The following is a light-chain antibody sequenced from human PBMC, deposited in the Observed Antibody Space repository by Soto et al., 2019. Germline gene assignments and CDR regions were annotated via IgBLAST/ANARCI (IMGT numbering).Light chain of an antibody. CDR2: DSD. J-gene: IGLJ2*01. CDR1: SANIGSNY. CDR3: GAWDGSLSVVL. V-gene: IGLV1-51*01. Sequence: QSVLTQPPSVSAAPGQKVTISCSGSSANIGSNYVSWYPHLPGTATKLVIYDSDRRPSEIPDRFSGSKSGNSATLDITGLHTGDEADYYCGAWDGSLSVVLFGGGTKLTVL.